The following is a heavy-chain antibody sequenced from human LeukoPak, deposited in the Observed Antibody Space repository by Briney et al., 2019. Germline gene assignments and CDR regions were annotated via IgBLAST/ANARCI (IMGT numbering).Heavy chain of an antibody. Sequence: PGGSLRLSCAASGFTFSSYSMNWVRQAPGKGLEWVSHISSSSSTIYYADFLKGRFTISRDNAKNSLFLQMNSLRAEDTAVYYCAGDRVVGPTIDYWGQGTLVTVSS. J-gene: IGHJ4*02. V-gene: IGHV3-48*01. CDR1: GFTFSSYS. D-gene: IGHD1-26*01. CDR3: AGDRVVGPTIDY. CDR2: ISSSSSTI.